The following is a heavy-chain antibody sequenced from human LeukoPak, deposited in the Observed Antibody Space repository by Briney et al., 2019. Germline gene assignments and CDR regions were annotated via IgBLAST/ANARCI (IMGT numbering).Heavy chain of an antibody. CDR2: ITYDGSNS. J-gene: IGHJ4*02. CDR1: GFTFNTYA. D-gene: IGHD6-6*01. CDR3: VRESTKEYSSSFDF. V-gene: IGHV3-30-3*01. Sequence: GGSLRLSCAASGFTFNTYAMHWVRQAPGKGLEWVAVITYDGSNSYYAGSVKGRFTISRDNSKSTLYLQMDSLRSEDTAVYYCVRESTKEYSSSFDFWGQGTLVTVSS.